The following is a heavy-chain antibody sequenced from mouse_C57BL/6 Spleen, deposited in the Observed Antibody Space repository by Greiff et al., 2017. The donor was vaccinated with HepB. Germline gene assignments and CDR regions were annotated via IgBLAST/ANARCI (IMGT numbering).Heavy chain of an antibody. CDR1: GYTFTDYY. Sequence: EVQLQQSGPVLVKPGASVKMSCKASGYTFTDYYMNWVKQSHGKSLEWIGVINPYNGGTSYNQKFKGKATLTVDKSSSTAYMELNSLTSEDSAVYYCARSDYGSSSSYWYFDVWGTGTTVTVSS. CDR2: INPYNGGT. V-gene: IGHV1-19*01. D-gene: IGHD1-1*01. J-gene: IGHJ1*03. CDR3: ARSDYGSSSSYWYFDV.